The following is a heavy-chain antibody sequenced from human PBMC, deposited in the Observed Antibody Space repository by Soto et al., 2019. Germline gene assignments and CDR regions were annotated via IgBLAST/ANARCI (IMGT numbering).Heavy chain of an antibody. J-gene: IGHJ4*02. CDR2: IYYSGST. Sequence: QVQLQESGPGLVKPSETLSRTCTVSGGSISSYYWSWIRQPPGKGLEWIGYIYYSGSTNYNPSLKSRVTISVDTSKNQFSLKLSSVTAADTAVYYCASSDYGGNSFDYWGQGTLVTVSS. CDR1: GGSISSYY. V-gene: IGHV4-59*01. CDR3: ASSDYGGNSFDY. D-gene: IGHD4-17*01.